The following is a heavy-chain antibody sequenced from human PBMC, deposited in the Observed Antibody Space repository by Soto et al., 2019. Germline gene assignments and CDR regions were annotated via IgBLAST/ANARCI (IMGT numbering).Heavy chain of an antibody. D-gene: IGHD1-26*01. CDR2: INPRSGDP. J-gene: IGHJ5*02. Sequence: QVQLVQSGAEVKKPGASVKVSCKASGYTFIGYYINWVRQAPGQGLEWMGRINPRSGDPTYAQKFQGRRTMTRDTSISTAYMELSSLRSDYTAVYYCGRDGVGATPLGWFDPWGQGSLVTVSS. CDR3: GRDGVGATPLGWFDP. V-gene: IGHV1-2*06. CDR1: GYTFIGYY.